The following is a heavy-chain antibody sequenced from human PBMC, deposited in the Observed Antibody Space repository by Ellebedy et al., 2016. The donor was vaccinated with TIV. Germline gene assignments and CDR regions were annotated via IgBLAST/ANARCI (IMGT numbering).Heavy chain of an antibody. CDR3: ARDFMVADY. D-gene: IGHD4/OR15-4a*01. CDR2: INPNSGGT. V-gene: IGHV1-2*02. J-gene: IGHJ4*02. Sequence: AASVKVSCKASGYIFTGYYMHWVRQAPGQGLEWMGWINPNSGGTNYAQKFQGRVTMTRDTSISTAHMELSRLRSDDTAVYYCARDFMVADYWGQGTLVTVSS. CDR1: GYIFTGYY.